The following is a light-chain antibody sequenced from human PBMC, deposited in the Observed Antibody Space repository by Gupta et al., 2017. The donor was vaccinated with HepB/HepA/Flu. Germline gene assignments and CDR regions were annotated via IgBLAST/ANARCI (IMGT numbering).Light chain of an antibody. Sequence: EIVFTQSPATLSVSPGERATLSCRASQSVRTNLAWYQQKPGQAPRLLIYGASTRATGIPARFSGRGSETEFTLTISSLQSEDFAVYYCQQYNKWPPRVTFGPGTKVDFK. CDR3: QQYNKWPPRVT. J-gene: IGKJ3*01. V-gene: IGKV3-15*01. CDR1: QSVRTN. CDR2: GAS.